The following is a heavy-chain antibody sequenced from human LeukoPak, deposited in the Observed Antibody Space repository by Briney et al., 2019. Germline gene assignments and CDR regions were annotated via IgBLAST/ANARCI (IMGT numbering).Heavy chain of an antibody. CDR3: AKDRWRGPEAFDI. V-gene: IGHV3-23*01. CDR1: GFTFSSYA. J-gene: IGHJ3*02. CDR2: ISGSGGST. D-gene: IGHD4-23*01. Sequence: GGSLRLFCAASGFTFSSYAMSWVRQAPGKGLEWVSAISGSGGSTYYADSVKGRFTISRDNSKNTLYLQMNSLRAEDTAVYYCAKDRWRGPEAFDIWGQGTMVTVSS.